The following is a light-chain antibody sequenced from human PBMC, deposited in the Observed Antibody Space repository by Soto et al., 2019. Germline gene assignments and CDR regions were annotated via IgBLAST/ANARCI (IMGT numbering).Light chain of an antibody. Sequence: DIQMTQSPSSLSASVGDRVTITCRASQSISIFLTWYQQKAGKAPKLLIYAASSLQSGVPSRFSGSGSGTDFTLTISSLQPEDFASYYCQQSFSTPPTFGQGTKVDIK. V-gene: IGKV1-39*01. CDR2: AAS. CDR1: QSISIF. CDR3: QQSFSTPPT. J-gene: IGKJ1*01.